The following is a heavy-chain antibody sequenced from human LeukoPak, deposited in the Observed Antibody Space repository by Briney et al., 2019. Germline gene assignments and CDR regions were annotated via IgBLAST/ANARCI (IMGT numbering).Heavy chain of an antibody. CDR2: INHSGST. V-gene: IGHV4-39*07. D-gene: IGHD3-22*01. CDR1: GGSISSGGYY. J-gene: IGHJ4*02. Sequence: SETLSLTCTVSGGSISSGGYYWSWIRQPPGKGLEWIGDINHSGSTNYNPSLKSRVTISVDTSKNQFSLKLSSVTAADTAVYYCAREDSSGTIDYWGQGTLVTVSS. CDR3: AREDSSGTIDY.